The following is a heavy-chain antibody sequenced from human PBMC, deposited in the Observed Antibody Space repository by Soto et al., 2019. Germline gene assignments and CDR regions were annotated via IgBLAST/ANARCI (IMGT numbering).Heavy chain of an antibody. CDR3: ARAKQLGPYYYYGMDV. CDR1: GGSFSGYY. Sequence: SETLSLTCAVYGGSFSGYYWSWIRQPPGKGLEWIGEINHSGSTNYNPSLKSRVTISVDTSKNQFSLKLSSVTAADTAVYYCARAKQLGPYYYYGMDVWGQGTTVT. D-gene: IGHD6-6*01. J-gene: IGHJ6*02. CDR2: INHSGST. V-gene: IGHV4-34*01.